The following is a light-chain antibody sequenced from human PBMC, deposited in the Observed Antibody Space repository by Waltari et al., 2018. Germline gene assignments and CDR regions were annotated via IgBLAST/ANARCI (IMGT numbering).Light chain of an antibody. V-gene: IGKV3-20*01. CDR1: QTIRTTY. CDR3: QQYDISPLT. Sequence: EIVLTQSPGTLSLSPGEGATLSCRTSQTIRTTYLAWYQQKPGQDPTLLIYGAFSRATGIPDRFTGSGSGTDFSLTISSLEPEDFATYYCQQYDISPLTFGGGTKVEIK. CDR2: GAF. J-gene: IGKJ4*01.